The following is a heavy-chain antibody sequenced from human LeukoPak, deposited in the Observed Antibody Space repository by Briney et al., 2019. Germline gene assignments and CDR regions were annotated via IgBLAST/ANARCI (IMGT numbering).Heavy chain of an antibody. CDR1: GFTFSSYS. J-gene: IGHJ4*02. V-gene: IGHV3-48*01. D-gene: IGHD3-22*01. CDR2: ISSSSSTI. CDR3: AKDLDSSGYYRPPAYFDY. Sequence: GGSLRLSCAASGFTFSSYSMNWVRQAPGKGLEWVSYISSSSSTIYYADSVKGRFTISRDNAKNSLYLQMNSLRAEDTAVYYCAKDLDSSGYYRPPAYFDYWGQGTLVTVSS.